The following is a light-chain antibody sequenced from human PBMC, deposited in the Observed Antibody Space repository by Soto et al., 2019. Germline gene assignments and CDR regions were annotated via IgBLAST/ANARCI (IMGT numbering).Light chain of an antibody. CDR2: EVT. Sequence: QSALTQPASVSGSPGQSIAISCTGTSSDVGGYDYVSWYQQQPDKAPKLMIYEVTQRPSGVSNRFSGSKSGNTASLTISGLQAEDEAYYYGSSHTSGSTRVFGTGTKVTVL. CDR3: SSHTSGSTRV. J-gene: IGLJ1*01. V-gene: IGLV2-14*01. CDR1: SSDVGGYDY.